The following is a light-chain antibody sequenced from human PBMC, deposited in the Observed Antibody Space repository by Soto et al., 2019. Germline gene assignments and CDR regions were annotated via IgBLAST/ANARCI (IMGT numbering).Light chain of an antibody. CDR3: MQALQTPQLT. V-gene: IGKV2-28*01. Sequence: VITPSPLSLPVTPGEPSSISRGSSRGLLHTNRYNSLHWYLQKPGQSPHLLIYLDSNRASGVTDRFSGSGSGTDFTLKISRVEAEDVGVYYCMQALQTPQLTFGGGTKVDIK. CDR2: LDS. J-gene: IGKJ4*01. CDR1: RGLLHTNRYNS.